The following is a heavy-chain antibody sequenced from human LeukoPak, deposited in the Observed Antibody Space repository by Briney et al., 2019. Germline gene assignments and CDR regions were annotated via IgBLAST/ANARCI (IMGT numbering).Heavy chain of an antibody. Sequence: ASVKVSRKASGYTFTSYAMHRVRQAPGQRLEWMGWINAGNGNTKYSQKFQGRVTITRDTSASTAYMELSSLRSEDTAVYYCARERVRPNWFDPWGQGALVTVSS. J-gene: IGHJ5*02. D-gene: IGHD4/OR15-4a*01. V-gene: IGHV1-3*01. CDR1: GYTFTSYA. CDR2: INAGNGNT. CDR3: ARERVRPNWFDP.